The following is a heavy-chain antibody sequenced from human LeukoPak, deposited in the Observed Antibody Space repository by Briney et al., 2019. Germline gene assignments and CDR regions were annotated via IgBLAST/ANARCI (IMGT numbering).Heavy chain of an antibody. D-gene: IGHD6-19*01. CDR3: ASGSSGWATGDFDY. Sequence: SETLSLTCTVSGGSISTYYWNWIRQPPGKGLEWIGYIYYSGRTNYNPSLKSRVTMSVDTSKNQFSLKLSSMTAADTAVYYCASGSSGWATGDFDYWGQGTLVTVSS. V-gene: IGHV4-59*01. CDR2: IYYSGRT. J-gene: IGHJ4*02. CDR1: GGSISTYY.